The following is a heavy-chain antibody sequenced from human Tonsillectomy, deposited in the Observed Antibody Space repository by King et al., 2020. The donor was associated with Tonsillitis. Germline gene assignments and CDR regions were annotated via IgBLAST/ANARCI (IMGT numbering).Heavy chain of an antibody. Sequence: QLVQSGAEVKKPGSSVKVSCKASGGTFSSYAISWVRQAPGQGLDVMGGIIPIFDTRNYAQKFRDRVTISADESTSTVYMEMSSLKSEDAAVYYCARGGMDRNWFDPWGQGTLVTVS. CDR3: ARGGMDRNWFDP. CDR1: GGTFSSYA. V-gene: IGHV1-69*12. J-gene: IGHJ5*02. D-gene: IGHD2-2*03. CDR2: IIPIFDTR.